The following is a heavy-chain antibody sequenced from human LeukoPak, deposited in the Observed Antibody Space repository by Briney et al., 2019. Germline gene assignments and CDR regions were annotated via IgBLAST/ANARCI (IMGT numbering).Heavy chain of an antibody. CDR3: ATDGAGFDT. V-gene: IGHV3-11*01. J-gene: IGHJ5*02. Sequence: GRSLRLSCAASGFTFNDYYMIWLRQAPGKGLEGLSYINIGGTNTHYADSVKGRFTISRDNAKKSLYLEMNNLRAEDTAVYYCATDGAGFDTWGQGVLVTVSS. CDR1: GFTFNDYY. CDR2: INIGGTNT.